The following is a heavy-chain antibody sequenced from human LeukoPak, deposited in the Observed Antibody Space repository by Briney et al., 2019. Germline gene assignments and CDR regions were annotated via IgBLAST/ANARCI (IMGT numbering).Heavy chain of an antibody. CDR2: IIPIFGTA. J-gene: IGHJ4*02. CDR3: ALDTAESYYFDY. V-gene: IGHV1-69*06. Sequence: GSSVKVSCKASGGTFSSYAISWVRQAPGQGLEWMGGIIPIFGTANYVQKFQGRVTITADKSTSTAYMELSSLRSEDTAVYYCALDTAESYYFDYWGQGTLVTVSS. CDR1: GGTFSSYA. D-gene: IGHD5-18*01.